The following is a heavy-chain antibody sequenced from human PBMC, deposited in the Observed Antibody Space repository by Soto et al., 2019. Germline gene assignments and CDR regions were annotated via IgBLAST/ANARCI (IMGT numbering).Heavy chain of an antibody. CDR1: GYTFTSYY. V-gene: IGHV1-46*01. CDR2: INPSGGST. J-gene: IGHJ6*02. Sequence: ASVKVSCKASGYTFTSYYMHWVRQAPGQGLEWMGIINPSGGSTSYAQKFQGRVTMTRDTSTSTVYMELSSLRSEDTAVYYCARDLSDRYIGYSRHHSNGIHVRGQGTTVTVSS. CDR3: ARDLSDRYIGYSRHHSNGIHV. D-gene: IGHD5-12*01.